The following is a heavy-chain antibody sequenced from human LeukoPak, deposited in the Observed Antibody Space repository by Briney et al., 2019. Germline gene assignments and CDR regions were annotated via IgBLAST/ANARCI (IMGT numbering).Heavy chain of an antibody. CDR1: GYTFTDYY. CDR2: INPSGGLT. J-gene: IGHJ5*02. Sequence: ASVKLSCKASGYTFTDYYFYWVRQAPGQGLEWMGAINPSGGLTRYAQKFQGRDTMTTDTSTTTVYMELTGLKSDDTAVYFCTRAFDPWGQGTRVTVSS. V-gene: IGHV1-46*01. CDR3: TRAFDP.